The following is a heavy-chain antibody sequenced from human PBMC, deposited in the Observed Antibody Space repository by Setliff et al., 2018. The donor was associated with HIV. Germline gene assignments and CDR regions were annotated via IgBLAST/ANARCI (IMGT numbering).Heavy chain of an antibody. V-gene: IGHV3-30*02. CDR1: GITFKTHW. CDR3: AKDENDYGDYGLIYPVDY. D-gene: IGHD4-17*01. CDR2: IRYDGSNK. Sequence: PGGSLRLSCAASGITFKTHWMHWVRQAPGKGLEWVAFIRYDGSNKYYADSVKGRFTISRDNSKNTLYLQMNSLRAEDTAVYYCAKDENDYGDYGLIYPVDYWGQGTLVTVSS. J-gene: IGHJ4*02.